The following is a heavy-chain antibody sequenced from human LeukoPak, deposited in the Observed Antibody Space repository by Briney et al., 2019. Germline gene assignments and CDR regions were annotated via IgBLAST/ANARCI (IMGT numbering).Heavy chain of an antibody. CDR1: GFTFSVYY. V-gene: IGHV3-11*04. CDR3: ARLEGRGSSGPEVY. D-gene: IGHD3-22*01. J-gene: IGHJ4*02. Sequence: GGSLSLSRAASGFTFSVYYMSWMRQAPGKGVEWVSYISSSSSTIYYAAPVKGRFTISRDNAKNSLYLQMNSLRAEDTAVYYCARLEGRGSSGPEVYWGQGTLVTVSS. CDR2: ISSSSSTI.